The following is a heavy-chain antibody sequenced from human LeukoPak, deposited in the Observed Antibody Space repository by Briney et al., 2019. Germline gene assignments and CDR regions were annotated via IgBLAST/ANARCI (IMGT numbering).Heavy chain of an antibody. CDR1: GFTFSSYA. D-gene: IGHD6-13*01. CDR2: ISGSGGTT. V-gene: IGHV3-23*01. J-gene: IGHJ4*02. CDR3: ARESRRSSSWYYDY. Sequence: GGSLRLSCAASGFTFSSYAMSWVRQAPGKGLECVSAISGSGGTTYYADSVEGRFTISRDISKSTLHLQMSSLRAEDTAVYYCARESRRSSSWYYDYWGQGTLVTVSS.